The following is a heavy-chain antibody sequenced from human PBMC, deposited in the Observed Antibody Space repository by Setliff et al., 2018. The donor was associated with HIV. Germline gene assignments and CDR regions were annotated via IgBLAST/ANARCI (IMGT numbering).Heavy chain of an antibody. V-gene: IGHV4-39*01. CDR3: ARHDFWSGYHNWFDP. CDR2: IYYSGST. Sequence: SETLSLTCTVSGGTISSSDYYWGWIRQPPGKGLEWIGSIYYSGSTYYNPSLKSRVTISVDMSKNQFSLRLTSVTAADTAMYYCARHDFWSGYHNWFDPWGQGTLVTVSS. D-gene: IGHD3-3*01. CDR1: GGTISSSDYY. J-gene: IGHJ5*02.